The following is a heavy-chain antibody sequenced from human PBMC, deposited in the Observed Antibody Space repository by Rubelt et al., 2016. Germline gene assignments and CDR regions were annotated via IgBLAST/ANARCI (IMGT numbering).Heavy chain of an antibody. Sequence: QVTLRESGPALVKPTQTLTLTCTFSGFSLSTSGMCVSWIRQPPGKALEWLARIDWDDDKYYSTSLKTRLTISKDTSKDQVVLTMTNMDPVDTATYYWARSLLPDYYDSSGGMDVWGQGTTVTVSS. CDR2: IDWDDDK. CDR3: ARSLLPDYYDSSGGMDV. J-gene: IGHJ6*02. V-gene: IGHV2-70*15. D-gene: IGHD3-22*01. CDR1: GFSLSTSGMC.